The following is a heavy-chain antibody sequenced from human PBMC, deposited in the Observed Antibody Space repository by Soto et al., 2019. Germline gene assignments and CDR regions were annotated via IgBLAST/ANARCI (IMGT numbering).Heavy chain of an antibody. Sequence: SETLSLTCTVSGGSISSGDYYWSWIRQPPGKGLEWIGYIFYIGSTFYNPSLKSRVTISVDTSKNQFSLRLNSVTAADTAVYYCARDSGSYFRGYFQHWGQGTLVTVSS. CDR2: IFYIGST. CDR3: ARDSGSYFRGYFQH. V-gene: IGHV4-30-4*01. CDR1: GGSISSGDYY. J-gene: IGHJ1*01. D-gene: IGHD1-26*01.